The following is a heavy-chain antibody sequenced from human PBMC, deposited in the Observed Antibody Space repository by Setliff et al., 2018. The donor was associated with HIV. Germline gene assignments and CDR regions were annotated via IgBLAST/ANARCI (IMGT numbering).Heavy chain of an antibody. Sequence: LRLSCAASGFTFSTYAMSWVRQAPGKGLEWVSGISGGGYTTYYADSVKGRFTISRDNSKNTLYLQMDSLRGDDTAIYYCTGRTSGYHYVVYWGQGTLVTVSS. J-gene: IGHJ4*02. CDR1: GFTFSTYA. D-gene: IGHD3-22*01. CDR2: ISGGGYTT. V-gene: IGHV3-23*01. CDR3: TGRTSGYHYVVY.